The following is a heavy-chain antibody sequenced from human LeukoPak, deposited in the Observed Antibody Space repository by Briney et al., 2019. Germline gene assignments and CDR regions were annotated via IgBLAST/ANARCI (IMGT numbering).Heavy chain of an antibody. CDR3: ASGFSDRDFWSGEYYFDY. Sequence: GGSLRLSCAASGFTFSSYSMNWVRQAPGKGLEWVSSISSSSSYIYYADSVKGRFTISRDNAKNSLYLQMNSLRAEDTAVYYCASGFSDRDFWSGEYYFDYWGQGTLATVSS. CDR2: ISSSSSYI. CDR1: GFTFSSYS. D-gene: IGHD3-3*01. J-gene: IGHJ4*02. V-gene: IGHV3-21*01.